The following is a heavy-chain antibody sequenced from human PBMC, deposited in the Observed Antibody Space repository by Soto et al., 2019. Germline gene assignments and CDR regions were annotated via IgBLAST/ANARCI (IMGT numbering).Heavy chain of an antibody. CDR3: ATMGTPVTGLYYFDY. V-gene: IGHV4-30-4*01. CDR2: ISYSGTT. D-gene: IGHD4-17*01. Sequence: QVQLQESGPGLVKPSQTLSLTCTVSGGSISSGNYYWSWILQPPGKGLEWIGFISYSGTTHYSASLRSRVSISVDTSKNQFSLDLSSVTAADTAVYYCATMGTPVTGLYYFDYWGQGTLVTVSS. CDR1: GGSISSGNYY. J-gene: IGHJ4*02.